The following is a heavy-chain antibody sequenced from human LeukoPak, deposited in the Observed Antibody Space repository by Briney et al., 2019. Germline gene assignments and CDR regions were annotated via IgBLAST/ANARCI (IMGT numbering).Heavy chain of an antibody. J-gene: IGHJ4*02. CDR2: ITTSDGNT. CDR3: AKDGGLWVSAHWGDS. Sequence: GGSLRLSCAASGFTFSSYTMSWVRQAPGKGLEWVSTITTSDGNTYYADSVKGRFTVSRDKSKNTLYLQMNSLRAEDTAVYYCAKDGGLWVSAHWGDSWGRGTLVTVSS. D-gene: IGHD7-27*01. V-gene: IGHV3-23*01. CDR1: GFTFSSYT.